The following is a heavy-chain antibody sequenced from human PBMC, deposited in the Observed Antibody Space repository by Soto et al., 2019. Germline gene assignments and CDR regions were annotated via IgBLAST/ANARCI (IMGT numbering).Heavy chain of an antibody. D-gene: IGHD3-3*01. Sequence: GGSLRLSCAASGFTFSSYWMSWVRQAPGKGLEWVANIKQDGSEKYYVDSVKGRFTISRDNAKNSLYLQMNSLRAEDTAVYYCARGPDFWSGYPYDYWGQGTLVTVSS. V-gene: IGHV3-7*01. CDR3: ARGPDFWSGYPYDY. CDR1: GFTFSSYW. CDR2: IKQDGSEK. J-gene: IGHJ4*02.